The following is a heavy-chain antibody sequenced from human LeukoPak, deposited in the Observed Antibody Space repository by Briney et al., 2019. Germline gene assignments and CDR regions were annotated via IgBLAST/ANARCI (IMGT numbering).Heavy chain of an antibody. V-gene: IGHV3-74*01. CDR1: GNYW. D-gene: IGHD2-2*01. J-gene: IGHJ4*02. Sequence: GGSLRLSCAASGNYWMHWVRQAPGKGLVWVSHINSDGSWTSYADSEKGRFTISKDNAKNTVYLQMNNLRAEDTAVYYCVSFYETYWGRGTPVTVSS. CDR3: VSFYETY. CDR2: INSDGSWT.